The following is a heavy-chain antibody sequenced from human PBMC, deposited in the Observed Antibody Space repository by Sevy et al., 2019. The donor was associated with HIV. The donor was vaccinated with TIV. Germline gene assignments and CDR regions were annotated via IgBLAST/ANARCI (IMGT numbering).Heavy chain of an antibody. CDR1: XGXISSGDYX. Sequence: SXTLSLTCTCSXGXISSGDYXXSWIRQXPGKGLXXIGYXYNSGSTYYNSSLKSGVTISVDTSKNQFSLRLNSVTAADTAVYYCARVPRGXXLXYFASWGRGTLVTVSS. D-gene: IGHD2-15*01. CDR3: ARVPRGXXLXYFAS. CDR2: XYNSGST. J-gene: IGHJ4*02. V-gene: IGHV4-30-4*02.